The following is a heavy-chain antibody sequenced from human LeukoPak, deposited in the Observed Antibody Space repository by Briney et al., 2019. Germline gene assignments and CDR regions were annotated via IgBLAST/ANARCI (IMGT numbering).Heavy chain of an antibody. CDR2: IKQDGSEK. J-gene: IGHJ6*03. CDR3: ASNSLVGWGFYYYYYMDV. D-gene: IGHD6-19*01. Sequence: GGSLRLSCAASGFTFSSYWMSWVRQAPGKGLEWVANIKQDGSEKYYVDSVKGRFTISRDNAKNSLYLQMNSLRAEDTAVYYCASNSLVGWGFYYYYYMDVWGKGTTVTVSS. CDR1: GFTFSSYW. V-gene: IGHV3-7*01.